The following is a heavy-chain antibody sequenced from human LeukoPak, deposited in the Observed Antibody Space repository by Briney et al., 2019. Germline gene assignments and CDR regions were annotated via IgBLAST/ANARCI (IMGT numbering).Heavy chain of an antibody. CDR1: GYSISSGYY. V-gene: IGHV4-38-2*01. J-gene: IGHJ4*02. D-gene: IGHD7-27*01. CDR3: ARLRMGMGSVDY. CDR2: IYHSGST. Sequence: PSETLSLTCAVSGYSISSGYYWCWIRQPPGKGLEWIGSIYHSGSTYYNPSLKSRVTISVDTSKNQFSLKLSSVTAADTAVYYCARLRMGMGSVDYWGQGTLVTVSS.